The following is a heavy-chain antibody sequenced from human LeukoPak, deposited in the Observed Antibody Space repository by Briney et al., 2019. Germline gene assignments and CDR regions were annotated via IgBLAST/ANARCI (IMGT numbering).Heavy chain of an antibody. D-gene: IGHD3-10*01. J-gene: IGHJ4*02. V-gene: IGHV3-7*01. CDR2: IKQDGSEK. CDR1: GFTFSSYA. CDR3: AAHAYYYGSGNSDY. Sequence: GGSLRLSCAASGFTFSSYAMSWVRQAPGKGLEWVANIKQDGSEKYYVDSVKGRFTISRDNAKNSLYLQMNSLRAEDTAVYYCAAHAYYYGSGNSDYWGQGTLVTVSS.